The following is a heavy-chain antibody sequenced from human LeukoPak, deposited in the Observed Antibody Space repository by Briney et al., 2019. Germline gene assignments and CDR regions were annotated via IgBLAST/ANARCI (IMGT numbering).Heavy chain of an antibody. Sequence: GGSLRLSCAASGFTFSSYAMSWVRQAPGEGLEWVSAISGSGGSTYYADSVKGRFTISRDNSKNTLYLQMNSLRAEDTAVYYCTDSSGWYADYYYYGMDVWGQGTTVTVSS. CDR3: TDSSGWYADYYYYGMDV. D-gene: IGHD6-19*01. CDR1: GFTFSSYA. V-gene: IGHV3-23*01. J-gene: IGHJ6*02. CDR2: ISGSGGST.